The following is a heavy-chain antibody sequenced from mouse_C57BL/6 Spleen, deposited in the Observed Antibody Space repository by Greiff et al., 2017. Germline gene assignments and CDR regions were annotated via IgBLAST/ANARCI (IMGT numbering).Heavy chain of an antibody. CDR1: GFTFTDYY. V-gene: IGHV7-3*01. CDR2: IRNKANGYTT. Sequence: DVMLVESGGGLVQPGGSLSLSCAASGFTFTDYYMSWVRQPPGKALEWLGFIRNKANGYTTEYSASVKGRFTISSDNSQSILYLQMNALRAEDSATYYCARFFWYFDVWGTGTTVTVSS. CDR3: ARFFWYFDV. J-gene: IGHJ1*03.